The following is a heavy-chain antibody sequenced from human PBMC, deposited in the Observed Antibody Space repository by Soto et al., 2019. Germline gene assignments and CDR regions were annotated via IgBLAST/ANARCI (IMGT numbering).Heavy chain of an antibody. CDR3: ARDRGSYGMDV. CDR2: IWYDGRNK. J-gene: IGHJ6*02. CDR1: GFTFSSYG. V-gene: IGHV3-33*01. Sequence: QVQLVESGGGVVQPGRSLRLSCVASGFTFSSYGMHWVRQAPGKGLEWVEVIWYDGRNKYYADSVKGRFTISRDNSKNKLYLQMSSLGDEDTAVNYCARDRGSYGMDVWGQGTTVTVAS.